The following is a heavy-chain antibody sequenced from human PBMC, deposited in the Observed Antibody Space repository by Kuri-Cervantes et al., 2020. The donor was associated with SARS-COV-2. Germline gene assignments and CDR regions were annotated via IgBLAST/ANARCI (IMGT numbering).Heavy chain of an antibody. CDR2: ITRSSVYI. D-gene: IGHD2-8*01. Sequence: GGSLRLSCVASGFTFSAYTLNWVRQAPGKGLEWVSSITRSSVYISYADSLKGRFTISRDNAKNSLFLQMNSLRADDTAVYYCARGGEDFVQETRNWFEPWGRGTQVTVSS. CDR1: GFTFSAYT. CDR3: ARGGEDFVQETRNWFEP. V-gene: IGHV3-21*04. J-gene: IGHJ5*02.